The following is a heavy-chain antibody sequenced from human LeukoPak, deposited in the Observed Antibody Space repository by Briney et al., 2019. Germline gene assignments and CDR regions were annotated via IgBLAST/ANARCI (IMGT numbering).Heavy chain of an antibody. CDR3: ARGGDDSSGYHTLSDY. V-gene: IGHV1-69*02. CDR1: GGTFSSYT. J-gene: IGHJ4*02. D-gene: IGHD3-22*01. Sequence: SVKVSXKASGGTFSSYTISWVRQAPGQGLEWMGRIIPILGIANYAQKFQGRVTITADKSTSTAYMELSSLRSEDTAVYYCARGGDDSSGYHTLSDYWGQGTLVTVSS. CDR2: IIPILGIA.